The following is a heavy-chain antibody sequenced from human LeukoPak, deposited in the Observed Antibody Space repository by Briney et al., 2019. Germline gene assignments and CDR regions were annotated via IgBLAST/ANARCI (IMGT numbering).Heavy chain of an antibody. V-gene: IGHV3-9*03. Sequence: GRSLRLSCAASGFTFDDYAMHWVRQAPGKGMEWVSGMSWNSGSIVYADSVKGRFTISRDNAKNSLYLQMNSLRAEDMALYYCAKVAFGGIAVAGPFDYWGQGTLVAVSS. CDR1: GFTFDDYA. CDR3: AKVAFGGIAVAGPFDY. CDR2: MSWNSGSI. D-gene: IGHD6-19*01. J-gene: IGHJ4*02.